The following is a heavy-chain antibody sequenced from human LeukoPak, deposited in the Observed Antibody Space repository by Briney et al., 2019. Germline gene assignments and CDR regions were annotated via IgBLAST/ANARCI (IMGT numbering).Heavy chain of an antibody. CDR3: AVTYDYDSSGYYPFDY. CDR2: ISYNGGST. J-gene: IGHJ4*02. CDR1: GFSFSRYV. V-gene: IGHV3-64*01. D-gene: IGHD3-22*01. Sequence: PGGSLRLSCGASGFSFSRYVMHWVRQAPGKGLEYVSGISYNGGSTHYATSVKGRFTISRDNSKKMLYLQMGSLRPEDTALYYCAVTYDYDSSGYYPFDYWGQGTLVTASS.